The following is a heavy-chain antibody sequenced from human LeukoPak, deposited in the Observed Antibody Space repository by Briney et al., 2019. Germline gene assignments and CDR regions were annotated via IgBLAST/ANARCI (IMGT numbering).Heavy chain of an antibody. CDR3: ARGEVPPHYFDS. CDR1: GGTFSNSA. Sequence: SVKVSCKASGGTFSNSATSWVRQAPGQGLEWMGGIIPIFGTANYAQRFQGRVTITADESTTTAYMEVSSLRSEDTAVYYCARGEVPPHYFDSWGQGTLVTVSS. V-gene: IGHV1-69*13. J-gene: IGHJ4*02. CDR2: IIPIFGTA.